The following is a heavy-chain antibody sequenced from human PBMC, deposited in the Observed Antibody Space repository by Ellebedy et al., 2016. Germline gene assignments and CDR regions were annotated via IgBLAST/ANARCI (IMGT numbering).Heavy chain of an antibody. Sequence: GGSLRLSCTASGFNFSNSWMSWVRQAPQKGLEWVATITRDGNEEYYVDSVKGRFTVSRDSAKDSVYLQMNSLRAEDTAVYYCARDTDGWSRDSWGQGTLVTVSS. CDR1: GFNFSNSW. CDR2: ITRDGNEE. CDR3: ARDTDGWSRDS. V-gene: IGHV3-7*01. D-gene: IGHD5-24*01. J-gene: IGHJ4*02.